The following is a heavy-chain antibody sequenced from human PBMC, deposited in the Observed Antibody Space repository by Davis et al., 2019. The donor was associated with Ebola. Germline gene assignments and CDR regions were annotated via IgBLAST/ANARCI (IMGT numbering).Heavy chain of an antibody. Sequence: PGGSLRLSCAASGFTFSSYSMNWVRQAPGKGLEWVSSISSSSSYIYYADSVKGRFTISRDNAKNSLYLQMNSLRAEDTAVYYCARDIGVAAAGTSGDYWGQGTLVTVSS. J-gene: IGHJ4*02. CDR2: ISSSSSYI. D-gene: IGHD6-13*01. V-gene: IGHV3-21*04. CDR1: GFTFSSYS. CDR3: ARDIGVAAAGTSGDY.